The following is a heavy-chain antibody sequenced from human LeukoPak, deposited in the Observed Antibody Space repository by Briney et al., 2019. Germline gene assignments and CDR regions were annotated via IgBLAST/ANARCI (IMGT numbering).Heavy chain of an antibody. D-gene: IGHD6-19*01. CDR2: IYTSGRT. J-gene: IGHJ4*02. CDR1: GGSISSYY. Sequence: SETLSLTCTVSGGSISSYYWSWIRQPPGKGLEWIGYIYTSGRTNYNPSLKSRVTISVDTSKNQFSLKLSSVTAADTAVYYCAISIAVAGTHDYWGQGTLVTVSS. V-gene: IGHV4-4*08. CDR3: AISIAVAGTHDY.